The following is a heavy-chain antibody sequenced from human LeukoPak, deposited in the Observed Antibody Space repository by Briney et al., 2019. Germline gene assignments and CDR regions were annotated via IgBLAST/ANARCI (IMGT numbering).Heavy chain of an antibody. D-gene: IGHD3-10*01. J-gene: IGHJ6*03. CDR2: IYYSGST. CDR1: GGSISSSSYY. Sequence: PSETLSLTCTVSGGSISSSSYYWGWIRQPPGKGLEWIGSIYYSGSTYYNPSLKSRVTLSVDTSKNQFSLKLNSVTAADTAVYYCARGATFRGTYYMDVWGKGTTVTVSS. V-gene: IGHV4-39*07. CDR3: ARGATFRGTYYMDV.